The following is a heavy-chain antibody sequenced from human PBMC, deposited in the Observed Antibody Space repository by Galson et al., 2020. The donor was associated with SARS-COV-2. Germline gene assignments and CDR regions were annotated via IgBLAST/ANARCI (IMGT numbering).Heavy chain of an antibody. V-gene: IGHV4-59*01. D-gene: IGHD1-26*01. CDR3: ARMKWDRLRPFYS. CDR1: GGSISNDY. Sequence: SQTLSLTCAVSGGSISNDYWIWIRQPPGKELEWISHIDYRGVTDYNPSLKTRVTISIDTSRNQFSLKLTSVTAADAAIYYCARMKWDRLRPFYSWGQGTLATVSS. J-gene: IGHJ4*02. CDR2: IDYRGVT.